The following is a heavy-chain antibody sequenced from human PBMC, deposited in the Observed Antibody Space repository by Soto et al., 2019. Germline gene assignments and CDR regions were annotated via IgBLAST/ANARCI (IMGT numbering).Heavy chain of an antibody. V-gene: IGHV2-5*02. J-gene: IGHJ6*02. CDR1: GFSLSTRGVG. D-gene: IGHD3-10*01. CDR3: AHFRGFGDLHV. Sequence: QITLKESGPTLVKPTQTLTLTCTFSGFSLSTRGVGVGWIRQPPGKALEWLALIYWDDDKRYSPSLKSRLTITRETSENQVVLTMTNMDPVDTGTYYCAHFRGFGDLHVWGQGTTVTVSS. CDR2: IYWDDDK.